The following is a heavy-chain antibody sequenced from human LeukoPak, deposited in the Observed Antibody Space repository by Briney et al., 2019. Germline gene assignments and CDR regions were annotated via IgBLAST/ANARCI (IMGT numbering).Heavy chain of an antibody. CDR3: ARDQGYTNGQTHYFDF. Sequence: PSETLSLTCTVSAGSINPYYWSWIRQSAEKGLEWIGRIYASGTTKYNPSLQSRVAMSVDMSKNQFSLNLASVTAADTAVYYCARDQGYTNGQTHYFDFWGQGILVTVSS. CDR1: AGSINPYY. V-gene: IGHV4-4*07. D-gene: IGHD5-18*01. J-gene: IGHJ4*02. CDR2: IYASGTT.